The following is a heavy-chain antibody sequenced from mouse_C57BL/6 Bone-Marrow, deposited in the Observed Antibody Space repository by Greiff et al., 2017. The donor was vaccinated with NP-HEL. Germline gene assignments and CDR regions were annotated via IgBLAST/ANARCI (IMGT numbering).Heavy chain of an antibody. J-gene: IGHJ3*01. V-gene: IGHV5-6*01. Sequence: EVQRVESGGDLVKPGGSLKLSCAASGFTFSSYGMSWVRQTPDKRLEWVATISSGGSYTYYPDSVKGRFTISRDNAKNTRYLQMSSLKSEDTAIYYCARKAIYYGLWFAYWGQGTLVTVSA. D-gene: IGHD2-1*01. CDR3: ARKAIYYGLWFAY. CDR2: ISSGGSYT. CDR1: GFTFSSYG.